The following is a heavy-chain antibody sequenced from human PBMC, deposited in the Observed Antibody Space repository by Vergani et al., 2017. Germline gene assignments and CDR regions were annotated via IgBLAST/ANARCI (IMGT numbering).Heavy chain of an antibody. J-gene: IGHJ6*03. CDR1: GDSVSSNSAA. CDR2: TYYRSKWYN. Sequence: QVQLQQSGPGLVKPSQTLSLTCAISGDSVSSNSAAWNWIRQSPSRGLEWLGRTYYRSKWYNDYAVSVKSRITINPDTSKNQFSLQLNSVTPEDTAVYYCAREVVXVPAAIKYYYYMDVWGKGTTVTVSS. CDR3: AREVVXVPAAIKYYYYMDV. V-gene: IGHV6-1*01. D-gene: IGHD2-2*01.